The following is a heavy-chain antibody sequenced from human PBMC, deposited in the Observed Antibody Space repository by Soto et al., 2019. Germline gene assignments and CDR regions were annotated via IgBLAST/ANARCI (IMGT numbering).Heavy chain of an antibody. J-gene: IGHJ6*02. Sequence: QVHLVQSGAEVKKPGASVKVSCKTSGYTFTSYGISWVRQAPGQGLEWLGWISGYDGRTNLAQKVQDRVTMTTDTSTRTVYMELGSLRSDDTAVYYCAREGYVPDYYYGMDVWGQGTTVTVSS. D-gene: IGHD3-16*01. V-gene: IGHV1-18*01. CDR3: AREGYVPDYYYGMDV. CDR2: ISGYDGRT. CDR1: GYTFTSYG.